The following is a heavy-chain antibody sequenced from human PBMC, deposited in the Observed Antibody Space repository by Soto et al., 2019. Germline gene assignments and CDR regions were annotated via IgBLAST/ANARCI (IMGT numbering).Heavy chain of an antibody. Sequence: SETLSLTCTVSGGSISSGGYYWSWVRQHPGKGLEWIGYIYYSGSTYYNPSLKSRVTISVDTSKNQFSLKLSSVTAADTAVYYCAREGIVSPAFDIWGQGTMVTVSS. CDR3: AREGIVSPAFDI. CDR2: IYYSGST. V-gene: IGHV4-31*03. D-gene: IGHD2-21*01. CDR1: GGSISSGGYY. J-gene: IGHJ3*02.